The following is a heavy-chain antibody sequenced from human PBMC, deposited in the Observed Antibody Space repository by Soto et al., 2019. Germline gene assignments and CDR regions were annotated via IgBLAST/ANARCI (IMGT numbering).Heavy chain of an antibody. Sequence: ASVKVSCKVSGYTLTELSMHWVRQAPGKGLEWMGGFDPEDGETIYAQKFQGRVTMTEDTSTDTAYMELNSLRSEDTAVYYCATDTPGATLVVYFDYWGQGTLVTVSS. D-gene: IGHD1-26*01. CDR3: ATDTPGATLVVYFDY. CDR2: FDPEDGET. J-gene: IGHJ4*02. CDR1: GYTLTELS. V-gene: IGHV1-24*01.